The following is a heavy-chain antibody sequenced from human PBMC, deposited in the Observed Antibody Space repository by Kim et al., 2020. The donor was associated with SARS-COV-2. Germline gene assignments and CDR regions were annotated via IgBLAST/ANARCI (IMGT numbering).Heavy chain of an antibody. CDR1: GYTFTGYY. D-gene: IGHD2-21*01. V-gene: IGHV1-2*02. Sequence: ASVKVSCKASGYTFTGYYMHWVRQAPGQGLEWMGWINPNSGGTNYAQKFQGRVTMTRDTSISTAYMELSRLRSDDTAVYYCARASYCGGDCYSAYSPRDYWGQGTLVTVSS. CDR2: INPNSGGT. J-gene: IGHJ4*02. CDR3: ARASYCGGDCYSAYSPRDY.